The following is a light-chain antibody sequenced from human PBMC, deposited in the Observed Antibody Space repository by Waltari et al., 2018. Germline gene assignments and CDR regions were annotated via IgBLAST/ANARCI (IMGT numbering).Light chain of an antibody. CDR3: LQDYNYPWT. CDR2: EVS. CDR1: QNIRTR. V-gene: IGKV1-6*01. J-gene: IGKJ1*01. Sequence: QMTQSPSSLSASIADRVTITCRASQNIRTRLIWYQQKPGRAPKVLIYEVSNLQSGVPSRFSGTGSGTDFTLTISSPQPEDSATYYCLQDYNYPWTFGQGTKVEIK.